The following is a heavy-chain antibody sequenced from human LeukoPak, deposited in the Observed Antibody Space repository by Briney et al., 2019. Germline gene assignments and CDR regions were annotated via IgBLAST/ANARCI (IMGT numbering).Heavy chain of an antibody. V-gene: IGHV4-34*01. Sequence: SETLSLTCAVYGGSFSGYYWSWIRQPPWKGLEWIGEINHSGSTNYNPSLKSRVTISVDTSKNQFSLKLSSVTAADTAVYYCARGRRTGTTSRLRFNDAFDIWGQGTMVTVSS. CDR3: ARGRRTGTTSRLRFNDAFDI. J-gene: IGHJ3*02. CDR2: INHSGST. D-gene: IGHD1-1*01. CDR1: GGSFSGYY.